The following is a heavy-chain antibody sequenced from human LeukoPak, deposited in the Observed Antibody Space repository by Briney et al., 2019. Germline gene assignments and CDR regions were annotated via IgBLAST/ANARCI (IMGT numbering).Heavy chain of an antibody. Sequence: SETLSLTCTVSGGSISSYYWSWIRQPPGKGLEWIGYIYYSGSTNYNPSLKSRVTISVDTSKNQFSLKLSSVTAADTAVYYCARVLKSGPYYYFDTWGQGTLVTVSS. V-gene: IGHV4-59*08. CDR1: GGSISSYY. D-gene: IGHD3-10*01. CDR2: IYYSGST. CDR3: ARVLKSGPYYYFDT. J-gene: IGHJ5*02.